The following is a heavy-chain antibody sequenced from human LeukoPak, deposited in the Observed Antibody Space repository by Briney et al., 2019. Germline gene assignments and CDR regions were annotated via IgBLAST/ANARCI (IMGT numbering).Heavy chain of an antibody. Sequence: GASGKVSCKASGYTFTRYGITWVRQAPGQGLEWMGWISAYNGNTNYAQKLQGRVTMTTDTSTSTAYMELSSLRSEDTAVYYCATDGSKTSIGGYYYYYMDVWGKGTTVTVSS. CDR3: ATDGSKTSIGGYYYYYMDV. D-gene: IGHD3-10*01. CDR1: GYTFTRYG. V-gene: IGHV1-18*01. J-gene: IGHJ6*03. CDR2: ISAYNGNT.